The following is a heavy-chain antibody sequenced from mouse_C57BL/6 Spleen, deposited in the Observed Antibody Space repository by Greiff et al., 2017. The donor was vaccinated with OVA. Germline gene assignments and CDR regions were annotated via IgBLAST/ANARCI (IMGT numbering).Heavy chain of an antibody. CDR3: AMAAQATWFAY. D-gene: IGHD3-2*02. CDR1: GYAFSSSW. Sequence: VQGVESGPELVKPGASVKISCKASGYAFSSSWMNWVKQRPGKGLEWIGRIYPGDGDTNYNGKFKGKATLTADKSSSTAYMQLSSLTSEYSAVYFCAMAAQATWFAYWGQGTLVTVSA. J-gene: IGHJ3*01. CDR2: IYPGDGDT. V-gene: IGHV1-82*01.